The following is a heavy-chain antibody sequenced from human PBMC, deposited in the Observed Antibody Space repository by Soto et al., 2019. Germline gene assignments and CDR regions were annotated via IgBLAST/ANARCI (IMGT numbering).Heavy chain of an antibody. J-gene: IGHJ4*02. Sequence: GGSLRLSCAASGFTFSSYAMSWVRQAPGKGLEWVSAISGSGGSTYYADSVKGRFTISRDNSKNTLYLQMNSLRAEDTAVYYCAKDPYYYDSSGYYYEVDYWGQGTLVTVSS. CDR3: AKDPYYYDSSGYYYEVDY. CDR1: GFTFSSYA. V-gene: IGHV3-23*01. D-gene: IGHD3-22*01. CDR2: ISGSGGST.